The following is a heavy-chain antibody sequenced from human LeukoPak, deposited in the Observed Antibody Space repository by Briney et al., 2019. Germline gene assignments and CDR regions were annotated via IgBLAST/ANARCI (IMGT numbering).Heavy chain of an antibody. V-gene: IGHV4-34*01. CDR3: ARGGRYYGRDV. Sequence: SETLSLTCAVSGGSFSGYYWNWIRQPPGKRLEWIGEINHSGSTHYTPSLKSRAAISSDTSMNQFSFKLSCVTAAATAVYYFARGGRYYGRDVWGKGTPVTGSS. CDR1: GGSFSGYY. CDR2: INHSGST. J-gene: IGHJ6*04.